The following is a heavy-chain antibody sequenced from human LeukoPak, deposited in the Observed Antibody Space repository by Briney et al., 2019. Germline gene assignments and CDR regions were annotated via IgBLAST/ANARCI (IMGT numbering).Heavy chain of an antibody. Sequence: PGGSLRLSCAASGFTFSSYSMNWVRQAPGKGLEWVSPISSSSSYIYYADSVKGRFTISRDNAKNSLYLQMNSLRAEDTAVYYCARDLAYCGGDCYGDYWGQGTLVTVSS. CDR2: ISSSSSYI. J-gene: IGHJ4*02. D-gene: IGHD2-21*02. V-gene: IGHV3-21*01. CDR1: GFTFSSYS. CDR3: ARDLAYCGGDCYGDY.